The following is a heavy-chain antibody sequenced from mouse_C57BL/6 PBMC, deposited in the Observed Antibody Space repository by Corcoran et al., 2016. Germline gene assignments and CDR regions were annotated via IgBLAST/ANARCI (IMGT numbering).Heavy chain of an antibody. CDR2: INPNNGGT. CDR3: ARRWDGYYFDY. CDR1: GYTFTDYY. D-gene: IGHD4-1*01. Sequence: EVQLQQSGPELVKPGASVKISCKASGYTFTDYYMNWVKQSHGKSLEWIGDINPNNGGTSYNQKFKGKATLTVDKSSSPAYMELRSLTAEDSAVYYCARRWDGYYFDYWGQGTTLTVSS. J-gene: IGHJ2*01. V-gene: IGHV1-26*01.